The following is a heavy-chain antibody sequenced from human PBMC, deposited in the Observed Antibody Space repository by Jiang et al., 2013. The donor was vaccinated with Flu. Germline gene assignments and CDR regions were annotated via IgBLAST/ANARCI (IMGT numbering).Heavy chain of an antibody. V-gene: IGHV1-2*02. D-gene: IGHD5-18*01. J-gene: IGHJ4*02. Sequence: GAEVKKPGATVKVSCKTSGFTFTDYYFHWVRQAPGQGLEWMGWINPNSSDTSYAQKFQGRATMTTDTSINTAYMELTRLTSDDTVIYYCARDPDTPMPIDFWGQGTLVT. CDR1: GFTFTDYY. CDR3: ARDPDTPMPIDF. CDR2: INPNSSDT.